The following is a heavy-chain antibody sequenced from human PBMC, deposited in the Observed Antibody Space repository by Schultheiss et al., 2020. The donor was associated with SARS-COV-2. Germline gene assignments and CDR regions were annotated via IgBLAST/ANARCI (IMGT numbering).Heavy chain of an antibody. CDR3: ARGAGSAWFAY. V-gene: IGHV3-64*04. CDR2: ISDNGGDT. Sequence: GGSLRLSCAVSGFTFRSYAMHWVRQAPGKGLEYVSIISDNGGDTYYADSLKGRFTISRDTAKSSLFLQMSSLRGDDTAVYYCARGAGSAWFAYWGRGTLVTVAS. J-gene: IGHJ4*02. D-gene: IGHD6-25*01. CDR1: GFTFRSYA.